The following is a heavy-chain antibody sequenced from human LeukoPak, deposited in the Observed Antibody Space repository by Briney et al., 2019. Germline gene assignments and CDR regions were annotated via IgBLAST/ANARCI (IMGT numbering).Heavy chain of an antibody. V-gene: IGHV3-69-1*02. CDR3: ARRQWLVSYWYFDL. CDR2: IFSGSTI. CDR1: GFTFSHHG. J-gene: IGHJ2*01. Sequence: GGSLRLSCAASGFTFSHHGFHWVRQAPGKGLEWVSYIFSGSTIYYADSVKGRFTISRDNAKNSLYLQMNSLRAEDTAVYYCARRQWLVSYWYFDLWGRGTLVTVSS. D-gene: IGHD6-19*01.